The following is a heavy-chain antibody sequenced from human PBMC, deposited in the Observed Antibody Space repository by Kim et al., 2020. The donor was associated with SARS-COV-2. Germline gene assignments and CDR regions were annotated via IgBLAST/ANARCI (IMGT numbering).Heavy chain of an antibody. V-gene: IGHV3-74*01. CDR3: ARVGTTVVNGLGY. D-gene: IGHD4-17*01. Sequence: YADSVKGRITISRDNAKNTLYLQMNSLRAEDTAVYYCARVGTTVVNGLGYWGQGTLVTVSS. J-gene: IGHJ4*02.